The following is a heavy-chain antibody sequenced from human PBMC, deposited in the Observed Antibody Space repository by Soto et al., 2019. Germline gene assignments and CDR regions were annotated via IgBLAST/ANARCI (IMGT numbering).Heavy chain of an antibody. D-gene: IGHD3-9*01. J-gene: IGHJ4*02. CDR2: INPNSGGT. CDR3: ARALDILTGYYFDY. CDR1: GYTFTGYY. V-gene: IGHV1-2*04. Sequence: ASVKVSCKASGYTFTGYYMHWVRQAPGQGLEWMGWINPNSGGTNYAQKFQGWVTMTRDTSISTAYMELSRLRSDDTAVYYCARALDILTGYYFDYWGQGTLVTVSS.